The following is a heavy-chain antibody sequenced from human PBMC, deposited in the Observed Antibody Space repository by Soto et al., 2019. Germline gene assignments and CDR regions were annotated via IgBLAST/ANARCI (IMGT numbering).Heavy chain of an antibody. J-gene: IGHJ4*02. Sequence: GASVKVSCKASGYTFTSYYMHWVRQAPGQGLEWMGRIIPILDIANYAQKFQGRVTITADKSTSTAYMELSSLRSEDTAVYYCAQNLGYCSGGSCYGYWGQGTLVTVSS. CDR1: GYTFTSYY. D-gene: IGHD2-15*01. V-gene: IGHV1-69*02. CDR2: IIPILDIA. CDR3: AQNLGYCSGGSCYGY.